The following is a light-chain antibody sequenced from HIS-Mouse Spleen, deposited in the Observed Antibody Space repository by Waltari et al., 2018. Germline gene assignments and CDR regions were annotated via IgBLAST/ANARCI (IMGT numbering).Light chain of an antibody. V-gene: IGLV2-14*03. J-gene: IGLJ2*01. CDR3: SSYTSSSTLV. CDR1: SSDAGGYNY. Sequence: QSALTQPASVSGSPGQSLTISCTGTSSDAGGYNYVSWYQHHQGKAPKLMIYDVSNRPSGVSNRFSGSKSGNTASLTISGLQAEDEADYYCSSYTSSSTLVIGGGTKLTVL. CDR2: DVS.